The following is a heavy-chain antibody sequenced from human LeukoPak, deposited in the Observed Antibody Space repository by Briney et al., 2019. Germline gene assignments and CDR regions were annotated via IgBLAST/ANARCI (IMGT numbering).Heavy chain of an antibody. CDR2: IIPIFGTA. D-gene: IGHD3-22*01. J-gene: IGHJ4*02. V-gene: IGHV1-69*05. CDR3: ASSYYDSSGFFDY. CDR1: GGTFSSYA. Sequence: SVKVSCKASGGTFSSYAISWVRQAPGQGLEWMGRIIPIFGTANYAQKFQGRVTITTDESTSTAYMELSSLRSEDTAVYYCASSYYDSSGFFDYWGQGTLVSVSS.